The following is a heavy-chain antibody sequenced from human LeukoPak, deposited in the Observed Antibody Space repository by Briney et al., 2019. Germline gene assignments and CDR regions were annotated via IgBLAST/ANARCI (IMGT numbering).Heavy chain of an antibody. CDR2: ISSRSDTI. D-gene: IGHD2-15*01. CDR3: ARPHCSGATCYSRYFDD. CDR1: GFIFSSYS. J-gene: IGHJ4*02. Sequence: GGSLRLSCAASGFIFSSYSMTWVRQAPGKGLEWVSYISSRSDTIYYADSVKGRFIISRDNAKNSLYLQMNNLRAEDTAVYYCARPHCSGATCYSRYFDDWGQGTLVTVSS. V-gene: IGHV3-48*01.